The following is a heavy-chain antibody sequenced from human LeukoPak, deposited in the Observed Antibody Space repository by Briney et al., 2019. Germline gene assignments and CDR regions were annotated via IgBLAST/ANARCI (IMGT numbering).Heavy chain of an antibody. Sequence: GGSLRLSCAGSGFTFSSTWMNWVRQAPGKGLEWVGRIKSAIDGGATDYAAPVQGRFTISRDDSQATLYLQMNGLRTEDTAVYYCTTGGDVIVAGTRAFDIWGQGTMVTVSS. J-gene: IGHJ3*02. CDR2: IKSAIDGGAT. CDR3: TTGGDVIVAGTRAFDI. CDR1: GFTFSSTW. D-gene: IGHD5-12*01. V-gene: IGHV3-15*07.